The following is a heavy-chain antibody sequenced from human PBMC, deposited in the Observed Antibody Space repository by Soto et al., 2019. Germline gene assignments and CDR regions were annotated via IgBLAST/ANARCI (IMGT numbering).Heavy chain of an antibody. CDR1: GFRFSGST. V-gene: IGHV3-21*01. CDR2: ISSSSHYI. D-gene: IGHD3-10*01. CDR3: ARDLGEVSAL. Sequence: TVGSRILSCVASGFRFSGSTMNWVRQAPGKGLNWVSSISSSSHYIYYADSLKGRFTISRDNAKNSLFLQMNSLRAEDTAVYYCARDLGEVSALWGQGTLVTVSS. J-gene: IGHJ4*02.